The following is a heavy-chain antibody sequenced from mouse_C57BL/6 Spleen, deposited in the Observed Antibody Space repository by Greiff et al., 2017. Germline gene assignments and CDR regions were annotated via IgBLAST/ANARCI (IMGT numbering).Heavy chain of an antibody. CDR1: GYTFTSYG. CDR3: ARGATVVADWYFDV. CDR2: IYPRSGNT. J-gene: IGHJ1*03. D-gene: IGHD1-1*01. Sequence: VQLQQSGAELARPGASVKLSCKASGYTFTSYGISWVKQRTGQGLEWIGEIYPRSGNTYYNEKFKGKATLTADKSSSTAYMELRSLTSEDSAVYFCARGATVVADWYFDVGGTGTTVTVSS. V-gene: IGHV1-81*01.